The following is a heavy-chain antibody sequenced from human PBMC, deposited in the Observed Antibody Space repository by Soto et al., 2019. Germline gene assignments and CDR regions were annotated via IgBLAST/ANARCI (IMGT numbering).Heavy chain of an antibody. J-gene: IGHJ4*02. CDR3: AGRGPGSQFYFDS. Sequence: PSETLSLTCAVYGGSFSGYYWSWIRQPPGKGLECIGEINRSGSTNYNPPLKSRVTFSVDTSKNQFSLKLTSVTAADTAVYYCAGRGPGSQFYFDSWGRGTLVTVPS. V-gene: IGHV4-34*01. CDR2: INRSGST. D-gene: IGHD2-15*01. CDR1: GGSFSGYY.